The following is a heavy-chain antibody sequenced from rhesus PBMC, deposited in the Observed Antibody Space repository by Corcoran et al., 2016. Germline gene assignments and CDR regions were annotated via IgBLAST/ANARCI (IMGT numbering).Heavy chain of an antibody. J-gene: IGHJ4*01. Sequence: QVQLQESGPGLVKPSETLPLTCAVSGASISSNSWNWIRQAPGKGLEWIGRIYGRSGGTDNNPSLKSRSTISMDTSNNQFSLKLTFLPAADTAVYYCARDFAGLDFWGQGVLVTVSS. CDR3: ARDFAGLDF. D-gene: IGHD3-3*01. CDR2: IYGRSGGT. V-gene: IGHV4S2*01. CDR1: GASISSNS.